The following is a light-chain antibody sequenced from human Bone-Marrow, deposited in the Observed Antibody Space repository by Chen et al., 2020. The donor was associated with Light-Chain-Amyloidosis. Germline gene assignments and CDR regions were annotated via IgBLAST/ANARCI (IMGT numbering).Light chain of an antibody. CDR3: SSYTITNTLV. J-gene: IGLJ1*01. CDR2: EVT. Sequence: QSALTKPASLYGSPGQSTTISSTGTSSDVGGDNHVSWYQQHPDKAPNLMIYEVTNRPSWVPDRFSCSKSDNTASLTISGLQTEDEADYFCSSYTITNTLVFGSGTRVTVL. V-gene: IGLV2-14*01. CDR1: SSDVGGDNH.